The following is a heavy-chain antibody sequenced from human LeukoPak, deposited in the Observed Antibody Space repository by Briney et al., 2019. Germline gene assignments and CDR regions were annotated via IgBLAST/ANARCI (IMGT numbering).Heavy chain of an antibody. CDR1: GFTFSSYG. J-gene: IGHJ4*02. D-gene: IGHD3-22*01. CDR2: IWYDGSNK. V-gene: IGHV3-33*01. CDR3: ARDSRYYYDSSGYADY. Sequence: GGSLRLSCAASGFTFSSYGMHWVRQAPGKGREWVAAIWYDGSNKYYADSVKGRFTISRDNSKNTLYLQMNSLRAEDTAVYYCARDSRYYYDSSGYADYWGQGTLVTVSS.